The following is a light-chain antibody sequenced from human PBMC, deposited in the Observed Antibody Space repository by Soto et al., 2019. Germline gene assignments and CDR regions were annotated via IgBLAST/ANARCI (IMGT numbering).Light chain of an antibody. V-gene: IGLV2-11*01. Sequence: QSALTQPRSVSGSPGQSVTISCTGTSSDVGGYNYVSWYQQHPDKAPKLMIYDVNKRPSGVPDRFSGSKSGNTASLPISRLQAEDEADYYCCSYAGSYTVVFGGGTKVTVL. CDR3: CSYAGSYTVV. CDR1: SSDVGGYNY. CDR2: DVN. J-gene: IGLJ2*01.